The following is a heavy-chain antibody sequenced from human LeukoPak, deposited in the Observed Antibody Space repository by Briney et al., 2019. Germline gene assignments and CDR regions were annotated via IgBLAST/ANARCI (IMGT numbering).Heavy chain of an antibody. CDR3: VRGIVGAIFWSDYYYMDV. V-gene: IGHV6-1*01. D-gene: IGHD1-26*01. J-gene: IGHJ6*03. CDR1: GDSVSSSTAA. Sequence: SQTLSLTCAISGDSVSSSTAAWNWIRQSPLRGLEWLGRTYYRSKWFNDYAVSVKSRITINPDTSKNQFSLQLNSVTPEDTAVYYCVRGIVGAIFWSDYYYMDVWGKGTTVTVSS. CDR2: TYYRSKWFN.